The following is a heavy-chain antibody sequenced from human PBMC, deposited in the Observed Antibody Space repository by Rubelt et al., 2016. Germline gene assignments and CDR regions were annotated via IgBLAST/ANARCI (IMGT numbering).Heavy chain of an antibody. V-gene: IGHV4-34*01. CDR2: INHSGST. CDR3: ASGQLAYYYYGMDV. D-gene: IGHD6-6*01. J-gene: IGHJ6*02. CDR1: GGSFSGYY. Sequence: QVQLQQWGAGLLKPSETLSLTCAVYGGSFSGYYWSWIRQPPGKGLEWIGEINHSGSTNYNPSLKSRVTISVDTSKNQFSLKLSSVTAADTAVYYCASGQLAYYYYGMDVWGQGTTVTVSS.